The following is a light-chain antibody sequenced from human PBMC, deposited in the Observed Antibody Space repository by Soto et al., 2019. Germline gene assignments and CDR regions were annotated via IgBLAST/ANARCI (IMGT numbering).Light chain of an antibody. J-gene: IGLJ1*01. Sequence: QSVLTQPPSVSGAPGQRVTISCTGSSSNIGAGYDVHWYQQLPGTAPKLLIYGNSNRPSGVPDRFSGSKSGTSASLAITGLQAEDEADYYCQSYDSSGSGLVFGTGTKVTVL. CDR1: SSNIGAGYD. V-gene: IGLV1-40*01. CDR2: GNS. CDR3: QSYDSSGSGLV.